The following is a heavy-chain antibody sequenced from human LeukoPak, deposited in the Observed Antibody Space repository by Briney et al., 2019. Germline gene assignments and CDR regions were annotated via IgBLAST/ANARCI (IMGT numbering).Heavy chain of an antibody. CDR1: GFTFSSYG. CDR2: IRYDGSNK. CDR3: AKGSGGRYYDSSGYLVGNYFDY. Sequence: HAGGSLRLSCAASGFTFSSYGMHWVRQAPGKGLEWVAFIRYDGSNKYYADSVKGRFTISRDNSKNTLYLQMNSLRAEDTAVYYCAKGSGGRYYDSSGYLVGNYFDYWGQGTLVTVSS. D-gene: IGHD3-22*01. V-gene: IGHV3-30*02. J-gene: IGHJ4*02.